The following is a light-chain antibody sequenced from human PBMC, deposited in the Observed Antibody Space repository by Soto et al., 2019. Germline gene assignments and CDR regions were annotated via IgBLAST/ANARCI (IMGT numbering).Light chain of an antibody. CDR3: LQDYFHPYT. Sequence: AIQMTQSPSSLSAFVGDRVIISCRASQAIAKDLAWYQQKPGKAPKLLINGASSLQSGVPSRFSGSGSGTDFTLTICSLQSDDFATYYCLQDYFHPYTFGQGTKLEIK. J-gene: IGKJ2*01. CDR1: QAIAKD. V-gene: IGKV1-6*01. CDR2: GAS.